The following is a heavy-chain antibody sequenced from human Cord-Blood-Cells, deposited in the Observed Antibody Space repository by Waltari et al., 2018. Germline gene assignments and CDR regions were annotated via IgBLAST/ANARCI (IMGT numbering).Heavy chain of an antibody. CDR2: IYHSGRT. J-gene: IGHJ4*02. CDR3: ARGRYSCYDY. Sequence: QVQLQESGPGLVKPSETLSLTCTVSGYSISSGYYWGWIRQPPGKGLEWIGSIYHSGRTYYNPSLKSRVTISVDTSKNQFSRKLSSVTAADTAVYYCARGRYSCYDYWGQGTLVTVSS. D-gene: IGHD2-2*01. V-gene: IGHV4-38-2*02. CDR1: GYSISSGYY.